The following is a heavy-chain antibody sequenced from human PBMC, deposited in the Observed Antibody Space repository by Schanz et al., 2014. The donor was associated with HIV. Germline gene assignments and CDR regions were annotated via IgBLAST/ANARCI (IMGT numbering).Heavy chain of an antibody. D-gene: IGHD3-3*02. Sequence: QVQLVQSGAEVKKPGASVKVSCKASGYTFTSYGISWVRQAPGQGLEWMGGMIPSFRLRTYAQKFQGRVTIAADESASTAYMELNSLRSDDTAVYYCAKSPIFGDVIFYGMDVWGQGTTVTVSS. CDR2: MIPSFRLR. J-gene: IGHJ6*02. V-gene: IGHV1-69*13. CDR3: AKSPIFGDVIFYGMDV. CDR1: GYTFTSYG.